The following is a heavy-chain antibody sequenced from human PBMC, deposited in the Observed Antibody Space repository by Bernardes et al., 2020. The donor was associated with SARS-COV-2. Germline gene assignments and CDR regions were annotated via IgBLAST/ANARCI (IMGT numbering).Heavy chain of an antibody. J-gene: IGHJ3*01. Sequence: SETLSLTCTVSGASLNSGNYYWSWIRQPAGKGLEYIGRFHTGQGTRYNTSLESRVTISIDTSKSQFSLELNSVTAADTAVYYCALTSVVPWAFDVWGPGTMVTVSS. D-gene: IGHD4-17*01. CDR3: ALTSVVPWAFDV. CDR2: FHTGQGT. CDR1: GASLNSGNYY. V-gene: IGHV4-61*02.